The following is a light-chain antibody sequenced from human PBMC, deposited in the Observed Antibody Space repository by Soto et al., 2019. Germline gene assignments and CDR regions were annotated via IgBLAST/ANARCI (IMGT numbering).Light chain of an antibody. J-gene: IGKJ1*01. CDR2: GAS. V-gene: IGKV3-15*01. CDR3: HQYGSSPST. Sequence: VMTQSPATLSVSPGERATLSCRASQNLRSSLAWYQQKPGQAPRLLIYGASTRATGIPARFSGSGSGTEFTLTIGGRGGGHFAVYYCHQYGSSPSTFGQGTKADIK. CDR1: QNLRSS.